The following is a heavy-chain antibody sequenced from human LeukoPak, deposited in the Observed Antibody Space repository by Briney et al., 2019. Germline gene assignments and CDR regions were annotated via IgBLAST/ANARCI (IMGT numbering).Heavy chain of an antibody. CDR2: IWYDGSNK. CDR3: AREDSSGYSYYFDY. Sequence: GRSLRLSCAACGFTFSSYGMHWVRQAPGKGLEWVAVIWYDGSNKYYADSVKGRFTISRDNSKNTLYLQMNSLRAEDTAVYNCAREDSSGYSYYFDYWGQGTLVTVSS. J-gene: IGHJ4*02. D-gene: IGHD3-22*01. V-gene: IGHV3-33*01. CDR1: GFTFSSYG.